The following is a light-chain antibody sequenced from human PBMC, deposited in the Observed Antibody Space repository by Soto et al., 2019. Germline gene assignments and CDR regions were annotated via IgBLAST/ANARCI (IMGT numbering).Light chain of an antibody. CDR3: QSYDTSLSASV. J-gene: IGLJ2*01. CDR2: DNT. Sequence: QAVVTQPPSVSGAPGQRVTISCTGSSSNIGAGYAVHWYQQLPGTAPKLLIYDNTNRPSGVPDRFSGSESGTSASLAITGLQAEDEADYYCQSYDTSLSASVFGGGTQLTVL. CDR1: SSNIGAGYA. V-gene: IGLV1-40*01.